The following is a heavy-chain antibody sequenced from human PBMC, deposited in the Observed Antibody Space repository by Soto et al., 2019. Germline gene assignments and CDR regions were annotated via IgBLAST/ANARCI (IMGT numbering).Heavy chain of an antibody. CDR2: IYHSGST. Sequence: QVQLQESGPGLVKPSGTLSLTCAVSGGSISSSNWWSWVRQPPGKGLEWIGEIYHSGSTNYNPSLKSRVTISVAKSKNQFSLKLSSVTAADTAVDYCARKDDSSWYEVAGWFDPWGQGTLVTVSS. V-gene: IGHV4-4*02. J-gene: IGHJ5*02. CDR3: ARKDDSSWYEVAGWFDP. D-gene: IGHD6-13*01. CDR1: GGSISSSNW.